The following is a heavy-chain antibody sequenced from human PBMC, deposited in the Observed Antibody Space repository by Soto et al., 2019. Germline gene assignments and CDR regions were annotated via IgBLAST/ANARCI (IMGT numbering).Heavy chain of an antibody. D-gene: IGHD6-13*01. J-gene: IGHJ6*02. V-gene: IGHV3-33*01. CDR3: ARDSSSRYYYYYYYGMDV. CDR2: IWYDGSNK. CDR1: GFTFSSYG. Sequence: GGSLRLSCAASGFTFSSYGMHWVRQAPGKGLEWVAVIWYDGSNKYYADSVKGRFTISRDNSKNTLYLQMNSLRAEDTAVYYCARDSSSRYYYYYYYGMDVWGQGTTVTVSS.